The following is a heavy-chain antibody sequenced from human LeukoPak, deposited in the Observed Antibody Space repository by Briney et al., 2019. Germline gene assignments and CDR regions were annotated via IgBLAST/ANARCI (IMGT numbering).Heavy chain of an antibody. J-gene: IGHJ4*02. D-gene: IGHD4-17*01. V-gene: IGHV3-23*01. CDR1: GFTFSSYA. CDR2: ISGSGGST. CDR3: TRDAHGDYEIVDH. Sequence: GGSLRLSCAASGFTFSSYAMSWVRQAPGKGLEWVSAISGSGGSTYYADSVKGRFTISRDNSKNTLYLQMNSLRTEDTAVYYCTRDAHGDYEIVDHWGQGTLVTVSS.